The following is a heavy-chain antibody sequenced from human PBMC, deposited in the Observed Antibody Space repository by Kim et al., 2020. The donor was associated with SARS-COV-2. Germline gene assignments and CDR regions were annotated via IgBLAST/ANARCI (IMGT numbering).Heavy chain of an antibody. V-gene: IGHV4-31*03. D-gene: IGHD3-3*01. CDR3: ARAATIFGVVISYFDY. CDR1: GGSISSGGYY. Sequence: SETLSLTCTVSGGSISSGGYYWSWIRQHPGKGLEWIGYIYYSGSTYYNPSLKSRVTISVDTSKNQFSLKLSSVTAADTAVYCCARAATIFGVVISYFDYWGQGTLVTVSS. CDR2: IYYSGST. J-gene: IGHJ4*02.